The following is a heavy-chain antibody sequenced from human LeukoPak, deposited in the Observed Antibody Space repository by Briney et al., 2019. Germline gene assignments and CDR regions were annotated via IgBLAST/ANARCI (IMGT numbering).Heavy chain of an antibody. CDR1: GFTFSSYG. CDR3: AKDRPERYFDWFYYYYGMDV. CDR2: ISYDGSNK. J-gene: IGHJ6*04. D-gene: IGHD3-9*01. V-gene: IGHV3-30*18. Sequence: SGGSRRLSCAASGFTFSSYGMHWVRQAPGKGLEWVAVISYDGSNKYYADSVKGRFTISRDNSKNTLYLQMNSLRAEDTAVYYCAKDRPERYFDWFYYYYGMDVWGKGTTVTVSS.